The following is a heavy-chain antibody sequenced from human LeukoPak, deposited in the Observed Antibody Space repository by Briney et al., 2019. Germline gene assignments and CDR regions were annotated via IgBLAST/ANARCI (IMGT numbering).Heavy chain of an antibody. CDR3: ARAGVYYYGSGSYYNDEGNWFDP. D-gene: IGHD3-10*01. V-gene: IGHV1-18*01. J-gene: IGHJ5*02. CDR1: GYTFTSYG. CDR2: ISAYNGNT. Sequence: ASVKVSCKASGYTFTSYGISWVRQAPGQGLEWMGWISAYNGNTNYAQKLQDRVTMTTDTSTSTAYMELRSLRSDDTAVYYCARAGVYYYGSGSYYNDEGNWFDPWGQGTLVTVSS.